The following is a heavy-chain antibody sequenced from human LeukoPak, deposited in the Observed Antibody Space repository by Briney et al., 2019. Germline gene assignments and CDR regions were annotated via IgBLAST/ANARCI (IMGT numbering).Heavy chain of an antibody. D-gene: IGHD3-10*01. J-gene: IGHJ4*02. CDR3: AKGRNEPKWFGEF. CDR1: GFTFSNYW. Sequence: PGGSLRLSCVASGFTFSNYWMNWVRQAPGKGLEWVSAISGSGGSTYYADSVKGRFTISRDNSKNTLYLQMNSLRAEDTAVYYCAKGRNEPKWFGEFWGQGTLVTVSS. CDR2: ISGSGGST. V-gene: IGHV3-23*01.